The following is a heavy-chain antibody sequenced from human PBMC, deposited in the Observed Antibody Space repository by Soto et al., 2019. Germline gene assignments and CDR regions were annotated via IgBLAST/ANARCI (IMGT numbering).Heavy chain of an antibody. D-gene: IGHD6-6*01. CDR3: ARGIAARTPPDN. Sequence: GGSLRLSCAASGFTCSSYGMNWVRQAPGKGLEWVSSISSSSSYIYYADSVKGRFTISRDNAKNSLYLQMNSLGAEDTAVYYCARGIAARTPPDNWGQGTLVTVSS. CDR2: ISSSSSYI. J-gene: IGHJ4*02. CDR1: GFTCSSYG. V-gene: IGHV3-21*01.